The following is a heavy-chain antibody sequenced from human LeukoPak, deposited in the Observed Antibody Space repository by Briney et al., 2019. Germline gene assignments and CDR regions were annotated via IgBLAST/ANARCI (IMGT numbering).Heavy chain of an antibody. Sequence: GGPLRLSCAASGFTFSSYSMNWVRQAPGKGLEWVSSISSSSSYIYYADSVKGRFTISRDNAKNSLYLQMNSLRAEDTAVYYYARSLGHVNAAFDLWGRGTLVTVSS. D-gene: IGHD1-26*01. J-gene: IGHJ2*01. CDR3: ARSLGHVNAAFDL. CDR2: ISSSSSYI. V-gene: IGHV3-21*01. CDR1: GFTFSSYS.